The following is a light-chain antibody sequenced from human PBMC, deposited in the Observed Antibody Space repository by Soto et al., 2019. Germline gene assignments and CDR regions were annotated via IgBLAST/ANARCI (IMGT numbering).Light chain of an antibody. V-gene: IGLV1-44*01. J-gene: IGLJ1*01. CDR3: SAWDASLGGFYV. CDR1: RSSIGSNT. Sequence: QSVLTQPPSASGTPGQRVTISCSGSRSSIGSNTVNWYQHLPGSAPKLLIYSNNHRPSGVPARFSASKAGASASLAISGLQSQDEGDYYCSAWDASLGGFYVFGSGTKLTVL. CDR2: SNN.